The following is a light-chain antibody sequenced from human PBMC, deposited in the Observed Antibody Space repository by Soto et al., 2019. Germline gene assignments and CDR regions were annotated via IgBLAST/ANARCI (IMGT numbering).Light chain of an antibody. CDR2: AAS. CDR1: QGISSR. V-gene: IGKV1-12*01. CDR3: QQANSFPLN. Sequence: DIQMTQSPSSVSASVGDRVTITCRASQGISSRLAWYQQKPGKAPNLLIYAASNLQSGVPSRFSGSGSETDFTLTIGSLQPEDFATYYCQQANSFPLNFGGGTKVEIK. J-gene: IGKJ4*01.